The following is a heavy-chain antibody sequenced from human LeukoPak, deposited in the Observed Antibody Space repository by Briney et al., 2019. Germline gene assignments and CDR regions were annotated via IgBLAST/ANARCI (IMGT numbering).Heavy chain of an antibody. V-gene: IGHV4-38-2*02. Sequence: SETLSLTCTVSGYSISSGYYWGWIRQPPGKGLEWIGSIYHSGSTYYNPSLKSRVTISVDTSKNQFSLKLSSVTAADTAVYYCARGFWSGYYLYYFDYWGQGTLVTVSS. CDR3: ARGFWSGYYLYYFDY. CDR2: IYHSGST. J-gene: IGHJ4*02. D-gene: IGHD3-3*01. CDR1: GYSISSGYY.